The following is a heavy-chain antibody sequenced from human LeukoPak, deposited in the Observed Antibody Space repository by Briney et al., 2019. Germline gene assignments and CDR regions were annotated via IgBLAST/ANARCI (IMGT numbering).Heavy chain of an antibody. Sequence: GGSLRLSCAASGFTVSSNYMSWVRQAPGKGLEWVSVIYSGGSTYYADSVKGRFTISRDNSKNTLYLQMNSLRAEDTAVYYCARGGTTNPPFWFGDPYYFDYWGQGTLVTVSS. D-gene: IGHD3-10*01. J-gene: IGHJ4*02. V-gene: IGHV3-53*01. CDR2: IYSGGST. CDR3: ARGGTTNPPFWFGDPYYFDY. CDR1: GFTVSSNY.